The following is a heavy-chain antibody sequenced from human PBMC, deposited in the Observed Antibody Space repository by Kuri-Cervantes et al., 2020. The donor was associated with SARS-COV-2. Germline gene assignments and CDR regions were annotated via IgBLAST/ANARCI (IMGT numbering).Heavy chain of an antibody. CDR3: ATHDTVSVTWLANYYYALDV. Sequence: GGSLRLSCAASGFTFSSYAMSWVRQAPGKGLGWVSAISGSGCSTYYADSVKGRFTISRHISRNTVYLQINSLRPEDTAVYYCATHDTVSVTWLANYYYALDVWGQGTTVTVSS. V-gene: IGHV3-23*01. CDR2: ISGSGCST. CDR1: GFTFSSYA. D-gene: IGHD4-17*01. J-gene: IGHJ6*02.